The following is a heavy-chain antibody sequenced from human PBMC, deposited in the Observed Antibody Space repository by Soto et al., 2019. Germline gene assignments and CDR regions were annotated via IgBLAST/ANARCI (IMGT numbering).Heavy chain of an antibody. CDR3: VKDRDSNSWPSRDV. V-gene: IGHV1-18*01. CDR2: ISPKSGSI. J-gene: IGHJ6*02. D-gene: IGHD3-22*01. CDR1: GYTFTRNG. Sequence: QVHLVQSGAEVKKPGASVNVSCKTSGYTFTRNGISWVRQAPGQGLEWMGWISPKSGSIKYAQKFQGRVIMTTDTSMSTAYMELRSLRSDDTAVYYCVKDRDSNSWPSRDVWGPGTTVTVSS.